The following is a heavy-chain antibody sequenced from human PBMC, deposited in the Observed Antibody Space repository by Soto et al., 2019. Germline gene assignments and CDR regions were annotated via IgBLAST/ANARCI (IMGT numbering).Heavy chain of an antibody. CDR2: IWYDGSNK. CDR3: ARDRLLGNSFDY. Sequence: QVQLVESGGGVVQPGRSLGLSCAASGFTFSTYGMHWVRQAPGKGLEWVAVIWYDGSNKYYADSVTGRFTISRDNSKSTLYLQMNSLGAEDTAVYYCARDRLLGNSFDYWGQGSLVTVSS. J-gene: IGHJ4*02. V-gene: IGHV3-33*01. D-gene: IGHD1-26*01. CDR1: GFTFSTYG.